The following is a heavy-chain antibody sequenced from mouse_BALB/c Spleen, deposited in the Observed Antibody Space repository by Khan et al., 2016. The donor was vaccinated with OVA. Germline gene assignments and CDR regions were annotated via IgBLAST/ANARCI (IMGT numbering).Heavy chain of an antibody. CDR3: KAPSRKYY. CDR2: IDPENGDT. Sequence: VQLQQSGAELVRSGASVKLSCTASGFNIKDYYMHWVKQRPEQGLEWIGWIDPENGDTEHAPKFQGKATMTADTSSNTAYLQLSSLTSEDTAVXSCKAPSRKYYGGQGTTLTVSS. J-gene: IGHJ2*01. CDR1: GFNIKDYY. V-gene: IGHV14-4*02.